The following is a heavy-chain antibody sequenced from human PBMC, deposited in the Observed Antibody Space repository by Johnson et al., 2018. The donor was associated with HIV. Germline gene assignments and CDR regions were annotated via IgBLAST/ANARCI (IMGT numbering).Heavy chain of an antibody. V-gene: IGHV3-9*01. J-gene: IGHJ3*02. Sequence: EVQLLESGGGLVQPGRSLRLSCAASGFTFDDYAMHWVRQAPGKGLEWVSGISWNSGSIGYADSVKGRFTISRDNAKNSLYLQMNNLRAEDTALYYCAKDRRYDSSGYYPDAFDIWGQGTMVTVSS. CDR1: GFTFDDYA. D-gene: IGHD3-22*01. CDR2: ISWNSGSI. CDR3: AKDRRYDSSGYYPDAFDI.